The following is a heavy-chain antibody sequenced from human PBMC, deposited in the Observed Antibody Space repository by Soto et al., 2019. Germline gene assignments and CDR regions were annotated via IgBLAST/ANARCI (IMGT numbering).Heavy chain of an antibody. Sequence: QLQLQESGPGLVKPSETLSLTCTVSGGSISSSSYYWGWIRQPPGKGLEWIGSIYYSGSTYYNPSLKSRVTTSVDTSKNQFSLKLSSVTAADTAVYYCARLTIGSGWNGGVDYWGQGTLVTVSS. D-gene: IGHD6-19*01. CDR2: IYYSGST. CDR1: GGSISSSSYY. J-gene: IGHJ4*02. CDR3: ARLTIGSGWNGGVDY. V-gene: IGHV4-39*01.